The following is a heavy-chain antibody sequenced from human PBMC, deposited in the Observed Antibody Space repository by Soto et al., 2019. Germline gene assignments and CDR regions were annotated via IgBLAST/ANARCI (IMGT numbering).Heavy chain of an antibody. J-gene: IGHJ4*02. CDR2: ISGSGDST. V-gene: IGHV3-23*01. CDR3: ARRGSGSYYDY. Sequence: EVQLLESGGGLVQPGGSLRLSCAASGFTFSNYAMNWVRQAPVKGLEWVSVISGSGDSTYHADSVKGRFTISRDNSKNTLYLQLNSLRAEDTAVYYCARRGSGSYYDYWGQGTLVTVSS. CDR1: GFTFSNYA. D-gene: IGHD1-26*01.